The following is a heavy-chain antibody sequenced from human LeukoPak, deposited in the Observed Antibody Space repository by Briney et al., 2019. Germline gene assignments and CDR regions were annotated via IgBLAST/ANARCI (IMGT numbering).Heavy chain of an antibody. CDR1: SGSISSDNW. J-gene: IGHJ4*02. CDR3: ARGPRGYSGYGLLRFDY. D-gene: IGHD5-12*01. Sequence: PSGTLSLTCVVSSGSISSDNWWSWVRQPPGKGLEWIGEINHSGSTNYNPSLKSRVTISVDTSKNQFSVKLSSVTAADTAVYYCARGPRGYSGYGLLRFDYWGQGTLVSVSS. V-gene: IGHV4-4*02. CDR2: INHSGST.